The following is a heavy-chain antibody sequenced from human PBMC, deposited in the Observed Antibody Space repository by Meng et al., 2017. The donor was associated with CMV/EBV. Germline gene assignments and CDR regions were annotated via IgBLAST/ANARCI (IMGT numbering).Heavy chain of an antibody. V-gene: IGHV3-48*04. CDR1: GFTFSSYS. CDR2: ISSSSSTI. Sequence: GESLKISCAASGFTFSSYSMNWVRQAPGKGLEWVSYISSSSSTIYYADSVKGRFTISRDNAKNSLYLQMNSLRAEDTAVYYCARYPRTSSGYRTDAFDIWGQGTMVTVSS. D-gene: IGHD3-22*01. J-gene: IGHJ3*02. CDR3: ARYPRTSSGYRTDAFDI.